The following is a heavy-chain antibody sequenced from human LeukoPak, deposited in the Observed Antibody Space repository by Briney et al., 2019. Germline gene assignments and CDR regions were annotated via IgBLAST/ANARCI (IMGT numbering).Heavy chain of an antibody. CDR2: INRGNGVT. CDR3: ASEKNYGDKYFDS. J-gene: IGHJ4*02. Sequence: ASVTVSCKASGNTFNIYYFHWVRQAPGQGLEWMGIINRGNGVTAYAQSFQGRVTLTRDTSASTAYMELSSLRSKDTAIYYCASEKNYGDKYFDSWGQGTVVTVSS. CDR1: GNTFNIYY. V-gene: IGHV1-46*02. D-gene: IGHD4-17*01.